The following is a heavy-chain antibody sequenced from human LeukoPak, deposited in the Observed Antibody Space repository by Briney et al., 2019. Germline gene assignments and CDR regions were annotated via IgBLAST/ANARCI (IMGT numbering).Heavy chain of an antibody. D-gene: IGHD6-19*01. CDR1: GFTFSDYY. J-gene: IGHJ4*02. CDR3: TRDAALVPGKNF. Sequence: SGGSLRLSCAASGFTFSDYYMSWIRQAPGKGLEWVSYISYSGSTLYYADSVKGRFTMSRDNAKNSVYLQMNSLGAEDTAFYYCTRDAALVPGKNFWGQGTLVTVSS. V-gene: IGHV3-11*04. CDR2: ISYSGSTL.